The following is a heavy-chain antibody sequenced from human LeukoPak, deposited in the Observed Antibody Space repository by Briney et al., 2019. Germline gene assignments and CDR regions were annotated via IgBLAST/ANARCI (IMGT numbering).Heavy chain of an antibody. CDR3: ARLYSGYGNYYYYMDV. V-gene: IGHV1-2*02. CDR2: INPSDGGT. Sequence: GASVKVSCKASGYTFTGYYIQWVRHVPGQGLEWMGWINPSDGGTDFAQKFQGRVTMTWDTSISTAYMELSSLRSDDTAVYYCARLYSGYGNYYYYMDVWGKGTTVTVSS. J-gene: IGHJ6*03. D-gene: IGHD5-12*01. CDR1: GYTFTGYY.